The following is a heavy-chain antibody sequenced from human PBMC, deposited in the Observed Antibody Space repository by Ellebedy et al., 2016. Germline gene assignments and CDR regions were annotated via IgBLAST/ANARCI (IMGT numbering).Heavy chain of an antibody. V-gene: IGHV4-34*01. CDR1: DKSFRTFY. D-gene: IGHD4-11*01. CDR2: SNHSGDT. Sequence: SETLSLXXDADDKSFRTFYWTWIRQFPGKGLEWVGGSNHSGDTNYNPSLKGRVTISVHTSKKQFSLKLRSLTAADTAVYYCVRGYIKFDPWGQGTLVTVSS. CDR3: VRGYIKFDP. J-gene: IGHJ5*02.